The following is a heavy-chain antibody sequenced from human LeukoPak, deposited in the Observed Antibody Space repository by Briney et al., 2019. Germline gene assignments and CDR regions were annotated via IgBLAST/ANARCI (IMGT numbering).Heavy chain of an antibody. Sequence: PSETLSLTCTVSGGSISSSSNYWGWIRQPPGKGLEWIGTIYYSGSTYYNPSLKSRVTIFVDTSKLQFSLMLTSVTAADTAVYYCARHGSYYYYMDVWGKGTTVTVSS. D-gene: IGHD3-16*01. CDR1: GGSISSSSNY. J-gene: IGHJ6*03. V-gene: IGHV4-39*01. CDR2: IYYSGST. CDR3: ARHGSYYYYMDV.